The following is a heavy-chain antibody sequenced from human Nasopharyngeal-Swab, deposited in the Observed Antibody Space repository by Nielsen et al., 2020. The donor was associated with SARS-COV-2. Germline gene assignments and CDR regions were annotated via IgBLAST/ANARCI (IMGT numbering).Heavy chain of an antibody. D-gene: IGHD2-2*01. V-gene: IGHV4-61*02. CDR1: GGSTSSGSSY. CDR2: FYTTGST. J-gene: IGHJ3*02. CDR3: ARSYCSSTRCTNAFAI. Sequence: SQTLSLTCTVSGGSTSSGSSYWSWIRQPAGKGLEWIGRFYTTGSTDYNPSLKSRVTISVDTSKNQFSLKLSSVTAADTAVYYCARSYCSSTRCTNAFAIWGQGTMVTVSS.